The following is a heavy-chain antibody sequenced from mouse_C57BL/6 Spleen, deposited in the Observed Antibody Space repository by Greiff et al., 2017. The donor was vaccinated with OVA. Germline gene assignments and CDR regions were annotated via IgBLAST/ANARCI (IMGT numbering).Heavy chain of an antibody. D-gene: IGHD1-1*01. CDR3: ARLYGSSYYWYFDV. V-gene: IGHV1-52*01. CDR1: GYTFTSYW. Sequence: QVQLQQSGAELVRPGSSVKLSCKASGYTFTSYWMHWVKQRPIQGLEWIGNIDPSDSETHYNQKFKDKATLTVDKSSSTAYMQLSSLTSEDSAVYYCARLYGSSYYWYFDVWGTGTTVTVSS. CDR2: IDPSDSET. J-gene: IGHJ1*03.